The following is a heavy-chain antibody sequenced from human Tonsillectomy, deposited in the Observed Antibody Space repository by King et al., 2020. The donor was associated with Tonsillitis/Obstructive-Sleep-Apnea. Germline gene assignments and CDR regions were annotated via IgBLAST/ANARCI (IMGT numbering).Heavy chain of an antibody. CDR3: AKHSDSSGYYPSNYYYMDV. CDR2: ISAGGGGT. V-gene: IGHV3-23*04. D-gene: IGHD3-22*01. Sequence: VQLVESGGGLVQPGGSLRLSCAASGFTFSSYAMTWVRQAPGKGLEWVSVISAGGGGTYYADSVKGRFTISRDNSRNTLYLQMRSLRAEDTAVYFCAKHSDSSGYYPSNYYYMDVWGKGTTVTVSS. CDR1: GFTFSSYA. J-gene: IGHJ6*03.